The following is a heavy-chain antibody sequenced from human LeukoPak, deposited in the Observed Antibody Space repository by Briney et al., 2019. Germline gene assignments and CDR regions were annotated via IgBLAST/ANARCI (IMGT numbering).Heavy chain of an antibody. J-gene: IGHJ4*02. CDR2: IYYSGST. Sequence: SETLSLTCTGSGGSISSYYWSWIRQPPGKGLEWIGYIYYSGSTNYNPSLKSRVTISVDTSKNQFSLKLSSVTAAATAVYYCARVGHYDYVWGSYRYTTGPIDYWGQGTLVTVSS. CDR1: GGSISSYY. V-gene: IGHV4-59*01. CDR3: ARVGHYDYVWGSYRYTTGPIDY. D-gene: IGHD3-16*02.